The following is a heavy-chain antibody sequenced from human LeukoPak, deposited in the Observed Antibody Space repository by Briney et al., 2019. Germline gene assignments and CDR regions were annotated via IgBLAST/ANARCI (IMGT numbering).Heavy chain of an antibody. CDR2: NYPGDSDT. D-gene: IGHD2/OR15-2a*01. CDR3: AIHSSPRLLTYGRDV. V-gene: IGHV5-51*01. CDR1: GYSFTSYW. J-gene: IGHJ6*02. Sequence: GESLKISCNGSGYSFTSYWIGLVRPMAGKGLEWVGINYPGDSDTRHSPSFQGQVNIFADKYLSTDYLQWSSPKAWDTAMYCCAIHSSPRLLTYGRDVWGQGTTVTVSS.